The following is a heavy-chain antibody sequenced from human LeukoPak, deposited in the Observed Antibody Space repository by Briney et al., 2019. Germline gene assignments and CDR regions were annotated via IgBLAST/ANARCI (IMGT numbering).Heavy chain of an antibody. J-gene: IGHJ4*02. Sequence: RSQTLSLTCVISGDSVSSNTAAWNWIRQSPSRGLEWLGRTYYRSKWYNDYAVSVKSRITINPDTSKNQFSLQLDFVTPEDTAMYYCAGGNYYFDDWGQGTLVTVSS. CDR3: AGGNYYFDD. CDR1: GDSVSSNTAA. V-gene: IGHV6-1*01. CDR2: TYYRSKWYN.